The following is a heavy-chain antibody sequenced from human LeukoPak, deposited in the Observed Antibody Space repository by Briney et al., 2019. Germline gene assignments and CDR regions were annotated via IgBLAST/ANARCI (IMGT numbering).Heavy chain of an antibody. D-gene: IGHD3-10*01. J-gene: IGHJ3*02. CDR3: ARGGEVRGVIISSAFDI. CDR1: GGTFSSYA. Sequence: SVKVSCKASGGTFSSYAISWVRQAPGQGLEWMGGIVPIFGTANYAQKFQGRVTITADKSTSTAYMELSSLRSEDTAVYYCARGGEVRGVIISSAFDIWGQGTMVTVSS. V-gene: IGHV1-69*06. CDR2: IVPIFGTA.